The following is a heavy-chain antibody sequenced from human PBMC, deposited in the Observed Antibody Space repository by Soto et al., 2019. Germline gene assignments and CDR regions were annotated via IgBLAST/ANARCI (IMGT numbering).Heavy chain of an antibody. CDR2: VIPIFQTA. Sequence: QVQLVQSGAEGKKPGSSVKVSCKASGGTFSSYAFTWVRQAPGQGLEWMGGVIPIFQTADYAQNFQGRVTSTADKSTSTAYMELSSLRSEDTAVYYCARGGGGSYPFYFDFWGQGTLVTV. D-gene: IGHD2-21*01. J-gene: IGHJ4*02. V-gene: IGHV1-69*06. CDR3: ARGGGGSYPFYFDF. CDR1: GGTFSSYA.